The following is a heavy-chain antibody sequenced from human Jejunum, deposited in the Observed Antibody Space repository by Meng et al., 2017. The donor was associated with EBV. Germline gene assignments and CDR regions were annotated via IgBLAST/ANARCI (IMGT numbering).Heavy chain of an antibody. CDR2: IYYSGSA. Sequence: PLRDAGPELGKPSTPLSLPCAVSGGSISSGGYSWHWIRQPPGKGLQWIGYIYYSGSAFYNPSLKSRVTLSVDRSKNQFSLNLSSVTAADTAVYYCARGAYFDYWGQGTLVTVSS. CDR3: ARGAYFDY. V-gene: IGHV4-30-2*01. J-gene: IGHJ4*02. CDR1: GGSISSGGYS.